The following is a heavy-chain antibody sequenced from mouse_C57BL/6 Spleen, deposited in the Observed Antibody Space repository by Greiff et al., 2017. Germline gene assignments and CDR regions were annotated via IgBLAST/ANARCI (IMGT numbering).Heavy chain of an antibody. CDR3: TSAPQFITTVVEEAY. J-gene: IGHJ3*01. V-gene: IGHV5-9-1*02. CDR2: ISSGGDYI. CDR1: GFTFSSYA. Sequence: EVHLVESGEGLVKPGGSLKLSCAASGFTFSSYAMSWVRQTPEKRLEWVAYISSGGDYIYYADTVKGRFTISRDNARNTLYLQMSRLKSEDTAMYDCTSAPQFITTVVEEAYWGQGTLVTVSA. D-gene: IGHD1-1*01.